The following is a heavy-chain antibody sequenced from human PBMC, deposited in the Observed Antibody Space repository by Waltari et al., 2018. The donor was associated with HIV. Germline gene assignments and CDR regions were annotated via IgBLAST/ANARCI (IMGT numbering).Heavy chain of an antibody. J-gene: IGHJ6*02. V-gene: IGHV3-15*01. Sequence: EVQLVESGGGLVKPGGSLGLSCAASGCIVTDAWMTWVRQAPGKGLEWVGRIKRNSDGGTIDYAAPVKGRFTILRDDSKNTLHLQMNNLKTEDTAVYYCTASGVWGQGTTVTVSS. CDR1: GCIVTDAW. D-gene: IGHD3-10*01. CDR3: TASGV. CDR2: IKRNSDGGTI.